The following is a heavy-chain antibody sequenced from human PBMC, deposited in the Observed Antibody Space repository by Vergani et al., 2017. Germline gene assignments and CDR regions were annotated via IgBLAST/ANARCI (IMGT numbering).Heavy chain of an antibody. CDR2: IRNKAYGGTT. D-gene: IGHD5-18*01. CDR3: SRGRGYSFGYSDY. J-gene: IGHJ4*02. Sequence: EVQLVESGGGLVPLGRSLRLSCAASGFSFGDSAMTWVRPAPGKGLEWVAFIRNKAYGGTTEYAASVKDRFTISRDDSKRLAYLQLSGLKTEDTAVYFCSRGRGYSFGYSDYWGQGTLVTVSS. V-gene: IGHV3-49*04. CDR1: GFSFGDSA.